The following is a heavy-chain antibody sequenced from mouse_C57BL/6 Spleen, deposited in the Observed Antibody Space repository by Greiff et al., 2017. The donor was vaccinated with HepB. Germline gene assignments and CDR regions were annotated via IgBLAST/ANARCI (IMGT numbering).Heavy chain of an antibody. V-gene: IGHV1-50*01. D-gene: IGHD3-2*02. CDR1: GYTFTSYW. J-gene: IGHJ2*01. CDR3: AKTAQATSYLDY. Sequence: QVQLQQPGAELVKPGASVKLSCKASGYTFTSYWMQWVKQRPGQGLEWIGEIDPSDSYTNYNQKFKGKATLTVDTSSSTAYMQLSSLTSEDSAVYCCAKTAQATSYLDYWGQGTTLTVSS. CDR2: IDPSDSYT.